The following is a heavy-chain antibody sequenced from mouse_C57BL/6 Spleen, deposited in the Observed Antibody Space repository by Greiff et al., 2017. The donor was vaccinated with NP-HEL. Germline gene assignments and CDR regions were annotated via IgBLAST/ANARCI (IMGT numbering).Heavy chain of an antibody. Sequence: QVQLKQPGAELVKPGASVKMSCKASGYTFTSYWITWVKQRPGPGLEWIGDIYPGSGSTNYNEKFKSKATLTVDTSSSTAYMQLSSLTSEDSAVYYCARISVVTIGDAMDYWGQGTSVTVSS. J-gene: IGHJ4*01. CDR1: GYTFTSYW. V-gene: IGHV1-55*01. CDR2: IYPGSGST. D-gene: IGHD6-2*01. CDR3: ARISVVTIGDAMDY.